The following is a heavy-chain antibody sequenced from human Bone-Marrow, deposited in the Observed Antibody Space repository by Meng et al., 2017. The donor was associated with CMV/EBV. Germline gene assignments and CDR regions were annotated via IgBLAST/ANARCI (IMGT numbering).Heavy chain of an antibody. Sequence: GESLKISCAASGFTFSSYAMHWVRQAPGKGLEWVAVISYDGSNKYYADSVKGRFTISRDNSKNTLYLQMNSLRAEDTAVYYCARKWDDYWAQGTLGTVSS. V-gene: IGHV3-30*04. D-gene: IGHD1-26*01. J-gene: IGHJ4*02. CDR3: ARKWDDY. CDR2: ISYDGSNK. CDR1: GFTFSSYA.